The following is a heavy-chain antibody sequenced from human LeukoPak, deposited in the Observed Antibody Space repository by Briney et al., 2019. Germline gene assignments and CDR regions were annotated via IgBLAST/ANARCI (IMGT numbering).Heavy chain of an antibody. CDR2: ISWNSGSI. J-gene: IGHJ6*02. CDR1: GFTFDDYA. CDR3: AKDMGAYSSGWYPAYYGMDV. D-gene: IGHD6-19*01. V-gene: IGHV3-9*01. Sequence: SGGSLRLSCAASGFTFDDYAMHWVRQAPGKGLEWVSGISWNSGSIGYADSVKGRFTISRDNAKNSLYLQMNSLRAEDTALYYCAKDMGAYSSGWYPAYYGMDVWGQGTTVTVSS.